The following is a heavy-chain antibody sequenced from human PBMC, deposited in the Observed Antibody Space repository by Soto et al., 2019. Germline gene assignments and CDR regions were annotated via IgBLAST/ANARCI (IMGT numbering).Heavy chain of an antibody. Sequence: QVQLVQSGAEVKNPGASVTVSCKASGYEFDNYGISWVRQAPGQGLEWMGCISGYNGNTNSAENFHGRFTMTRDTSTRLAYMELKSLRSDDTAVYYCARGLTRFGESTDPCDVWGQGTMVTVSS. CDR2: ISGYNGNT. CDR3: ARGLTRFGESTDPCDV. D-gene: IGHD3-10*01. J-gene: IGHJ3*01. V-gene: IGHV1-18*01. CDR1: GYEFDNYG.